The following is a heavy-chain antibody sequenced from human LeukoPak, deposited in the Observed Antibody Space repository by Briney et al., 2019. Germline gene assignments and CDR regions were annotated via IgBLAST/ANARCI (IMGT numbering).Heavy chain of an antibody. J-gene: IGHJ4*02. D-gene: IGHD4-17*01. CDR2: IKQDGSEK. V-gene: IGHV3-7*01. Sequence: GGSLRLSCAASGFTFSSYWMSWVRQAPGKGLEWVANIKQDGSEKYYVDSVKGRFTISRDNAKNSLYLQMNSLRAEDTAVYYCARLSGKGDYGDYYFDYWGQGTLVTVSS. CDR3: ARLSGKGDYGDYYFDY. CDR1: GFTFSSYW.